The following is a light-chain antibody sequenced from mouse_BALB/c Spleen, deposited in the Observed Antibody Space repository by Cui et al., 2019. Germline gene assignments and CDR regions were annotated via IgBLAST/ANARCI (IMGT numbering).Light chain of an antibody. CDR3: QQYNNYPPSLT. V-gene: IGKV6-23*01. CDR1: QDVGTT. Sequence: DIVMTQSHKFMSTSVGDRVSITCKASQDVGTTVAWYQHKPGQSPKLLIYWASTRHTGVPDRFTGSGSGTDFTLTISNVQSEDLADYFCQQYNNYPPSLTFGAGTKLELK. CDR2: WAS. J-gene: IGKJ5*01.